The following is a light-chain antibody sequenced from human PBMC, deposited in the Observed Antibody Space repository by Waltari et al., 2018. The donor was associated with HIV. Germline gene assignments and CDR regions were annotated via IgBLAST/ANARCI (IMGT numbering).Light chain of an antibody. CDR2: RGS. J-gene: IGKJ1*01. CDR3: QQYYNYPRT. Sequence: AIRLTQSPSSFSASTGDRVTITRRASQDISTYLAWYHQKPGKTPNLLIYRGSTLQTEVPSRFSGSRSGKEFTLTISCLQSEDFATYDCQQYYNYPRTFGQGTKVEIK. V-gene: IGKV1-8*01. CDR1: QDISTY.